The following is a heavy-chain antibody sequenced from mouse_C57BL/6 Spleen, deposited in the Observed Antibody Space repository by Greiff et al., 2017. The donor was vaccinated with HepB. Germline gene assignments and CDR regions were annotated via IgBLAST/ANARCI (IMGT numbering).Heavy chain of an antibody. J-gene: IGHJ4*01. CDR2: IWGGGST. V-gene: IGHV2-9*01. CDR1: GFSLTSYG. Sequence: VQLQESGPGLVAPSQSLSITCTVSGFSLTSYGVDWVRQTPGKGLEWLGVIWGGGSTNYNSDKMSRLSISTDNSKSQVCLKMNSLQTDDTAMYYCDKYEIYDGYYDYAMDYWGQGTSLTVSS. D-gene: IGHD2-3*01. CDR3: DKYEIYDGYYDYAMDY.